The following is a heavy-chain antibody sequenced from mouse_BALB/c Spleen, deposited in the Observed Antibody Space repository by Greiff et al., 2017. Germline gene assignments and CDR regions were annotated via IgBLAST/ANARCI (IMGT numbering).Heavy chain of an antibody. CDR2: IWAGGST. D-gene: IGHD2-14*01. V-gene: IGHV2-9*02. CDR1: GFSLTSYG. J-gene: IGHJ4*01. CDR3: ARDRYDLHYYAMDY. Sequence: QVQLQESGPGLVAPSQSLSITCTVSGFSLTSYGVHWVRQPPGKGLEWLGVIWAGGSTNYNSALMSRLSISKDNSKSQVFLKMNSLQTDDTAMYYCARDRYDLHYYAMDYWGQGTSVTVSS.